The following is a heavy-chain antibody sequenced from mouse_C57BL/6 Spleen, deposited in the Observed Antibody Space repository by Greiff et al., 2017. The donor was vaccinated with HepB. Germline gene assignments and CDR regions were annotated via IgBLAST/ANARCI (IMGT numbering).Heavy chain of an antibody. V-gene: IGHV1-20*01. CDR2: INPYNGDT. J-gene: IGHJ2*01. CDR3: ARWPYGGSSVGYYFDY. CDR1: GYSFTGYF. Sequence: VQLKESGPELVKPGDSVKISCKASGYSFTGYFMNWVMQSHGKSLEWIGRINPYNGDTFYNQKFKGKATLTVDKSSSTAHMELRSLTSEDSAVYYCARWPYGGSSVGYYFDYWGQGTTLTVSS. D-gene: IGHD1-1*01.